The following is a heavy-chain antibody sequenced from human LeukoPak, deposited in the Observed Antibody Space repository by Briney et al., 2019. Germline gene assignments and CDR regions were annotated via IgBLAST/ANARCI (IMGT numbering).Heavy chain of an antibody. CDR1: GYTFTVYY. V-gene: IGHV1-46*01. J-gene: IGHJ6*03. CDR2: INPSGGST. D-gene: IGHD3-10*01. Sequence: ASVKVSCKASGYTFTVYYIHWVRQAPGQGLEWMGLINPSGGSTNYAQKFQGRVTMTRDTSTSTVYMELSSLRSEDTAVYYCARGPRITLIRGGQWYYYMDVWGKGTTVTISS. CDR3: ARGPRITLIRGGQWYYYMDV.